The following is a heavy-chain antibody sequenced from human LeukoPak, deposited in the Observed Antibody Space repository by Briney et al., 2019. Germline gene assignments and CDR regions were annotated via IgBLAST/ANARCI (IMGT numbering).Heavy chain of an antibody. CDR3: ARGSLRGDGYDY. V-gene: IGHV1-8*02. CDR2: MNPNSGNT. D-gene: IGHD5-24*01. Sequence: VASVKVSCKASGYTFTSYGISWVRQATGQGLEWMGWMNPNSGNTGYAQKFQGRVTMTRNTSISTAYMELSSLRSEDTAVYYCARGSLRGDGYDYWGQGTLVTVSS. J-gene: IGHJ4*02. CDR1: GYTFTSYG.